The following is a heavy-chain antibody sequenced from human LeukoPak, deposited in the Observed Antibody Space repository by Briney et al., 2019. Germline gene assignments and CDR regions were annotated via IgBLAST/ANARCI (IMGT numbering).Heavy chain of an antibody. CDR1: DGSISSSSYY. J-gene: IGHJ3*02. CDR2: IYYSGST. CDR3: ASSLYYYGSGSYYNDDAFDI. V-gene: IGHV4-39*01. D-gene: IGHD3-10*01. Sequence: SETLSLTCTVSDGSISSSSYYWGWIRQPPGKGLEWIGSIYYSGSTYYNPSLKSRVTISVDTSKNQFSLKLSSVTAADPSVYYCASSLYYYGSGSYYNDDAFDIWGQGTMVTVSS.